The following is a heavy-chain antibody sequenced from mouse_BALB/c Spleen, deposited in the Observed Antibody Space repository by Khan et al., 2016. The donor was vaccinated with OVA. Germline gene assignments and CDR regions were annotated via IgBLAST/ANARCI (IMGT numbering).Heavy chain of an antibody. CDR1: GYSFTGYF. V-gene: IGHV1-20*02. D-gene: IGHD1-1*01. CDR3: TRIYRSDFDY. Sequence: VRLQQSGPELVRPWASVKISCKASGYSFTGYFMNWVMPSHGKSLEWIGRINPHIGETFYNQRFKDKATLTVDESSNTAHMELRSLASEDSAVYYCTRIYRSDFDYWGQGTTLTVSS. J-gene: IGHJ2*01. CDR2: INPHIGET.